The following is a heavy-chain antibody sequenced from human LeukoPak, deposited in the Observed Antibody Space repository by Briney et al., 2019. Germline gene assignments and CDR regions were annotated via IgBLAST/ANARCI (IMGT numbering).Heavy chain of an antibody. CDR3: ALLAVASDFDY. CDR2: IGSSGTTR. J-gene: IGHJ4*02. V-gene: IGHV3-48*03. D-gene: IGHD6-19*01. Sequence: GGSLRLSCAVSGFPFSIYEMNWVRQAPGRGLEWVSNIGSSGTTRYYADSVKGRFSISRDNAKNSLYLQMNSLRVEDTGVYYCALLAVASDFDYWGQGALVTVSS. CDR1: GFPFSIYE.